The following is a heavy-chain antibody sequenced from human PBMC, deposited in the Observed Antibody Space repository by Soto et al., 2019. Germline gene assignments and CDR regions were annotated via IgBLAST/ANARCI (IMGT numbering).Heavy chain of an antibody. J-gene: IGHJ5*01. CDR1: GYTCTNYW. CDR2: IFPRDFDV. D-gene: IGHD3-16*01. CDR3: ARLVSLLPPLGS. Sequence: PLESQKIPCHTSGYTCTNYWIGCIRQMPGGGLEWLGLIFPRDFDVRYSPSFEGQVTISADRSTATAFLQWRSLEASDSALYCCARLVSLLPPLGSWGEGTSGTVSS. V-gene: IGHV5-51*01.